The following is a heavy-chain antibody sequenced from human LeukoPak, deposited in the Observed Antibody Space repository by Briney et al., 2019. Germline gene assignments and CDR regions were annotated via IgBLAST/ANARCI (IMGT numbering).Heavy chain of an antibody. CDR3: ARVRSSSQRHAFDI. Sequence: PGGSLRLSCAASGFTFSDYYMGWIRQAPGKGLEWGSYISSSGSTIYYADSVKGRFTISRDNAKNSLYLQMNSLRAEDTAVYYCARVRSSSQRHAFDIWGQGTMVTVSS. V-gene: IGHV3-11*01. CDR1: GFTFSDYY. CDR2: ISSSGSTI. J-gene: IGHJ3*02. D-gene: IGHD6-13*01.